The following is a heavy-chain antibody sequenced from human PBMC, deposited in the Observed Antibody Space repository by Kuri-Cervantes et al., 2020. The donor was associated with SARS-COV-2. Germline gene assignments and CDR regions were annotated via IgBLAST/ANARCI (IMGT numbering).Heavy chain of an antibody. V-gene: IGHV1-2*04. D-gene: IGHD6-6*01. CDR3: ARDDVAARPLYYYYYGMDV. J-gene: IGHJ6*02. Sequence: ASVKVSCKASGYTFTGYYMHWVRQAPGQGLEWMGWINPNSGGTNYAQKFQGWVTMTRDTSISTAYMELSRLRSDDTAVYYCARDDVAARPLYYYYYGMDVWGQGTTVTVSS. CDR2: INPNSGGT. CDR1: GYTFTGYY.